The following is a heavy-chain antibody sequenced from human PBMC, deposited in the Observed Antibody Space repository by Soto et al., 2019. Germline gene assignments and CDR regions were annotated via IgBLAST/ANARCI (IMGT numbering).Heavy chain of an antibody. J-gene: IGHJ4*02. CDR2: IQYSGTA. V-gene: IGHV4-4*01. D-gene: IGHD2-15*01. Sequence: TLSLTCAVSGGSISSTNWWSWVRQSPGKGLEWIGNIQYSGTASYSPSLKSRVTISVGTSNNQFSLNLTSVTAADTAVYICVGGFPWVGFDYWGQGTLVTVS. CDR1: GGSISSTNW. CDR3: VGGFPWVGFDY.